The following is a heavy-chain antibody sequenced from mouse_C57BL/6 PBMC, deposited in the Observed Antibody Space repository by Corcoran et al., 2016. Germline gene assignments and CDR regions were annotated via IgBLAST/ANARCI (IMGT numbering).Heavy chain of an antibody. CDR3: ARSAITTVVGTGDN. J-gene: IGHJ2*01. D-gene: IGHD1-1*01. Sequence: QIQLVQSGPELKKPGETVKISCKASGYTFTTYGMSWVKQAPGKGLKWMGWINTYSGVPTYADYFKGRFAFSLETSASTAYLQINNLKNEDTATYFCARSAITTVVGTGDNWGQGTTLTVAS. V-gene: IGHV9-3*01. CDR2: INTYSGVP. CDR1: GYTFTTYG.